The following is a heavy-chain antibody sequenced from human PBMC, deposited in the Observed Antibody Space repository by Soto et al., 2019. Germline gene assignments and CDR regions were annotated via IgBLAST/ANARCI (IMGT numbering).Heavy chain of an antibody. V-gene: IGHV3-30-3*01. D-gene: IGHD6-19*01. CDR2: ISYDGSNK. CDR1: GFTFSSYA. Sequence: QVQLVESGGGVVQPGRSLRLSCAASGFTFSSYAMHWVRQAPGKGLEWVAVISYDGSNKYYADSVKGRFTISRDNSKNTLYLQMNSLRAEDTAVYYCARDLEKAVAVAGTGYWGQGTLVTVSS. J-gene: IGHJ4*02. CDR3: ARDLEKAVAVAGTGY.